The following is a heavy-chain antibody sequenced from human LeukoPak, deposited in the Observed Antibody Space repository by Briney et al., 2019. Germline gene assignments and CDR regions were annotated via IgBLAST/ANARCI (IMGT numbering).Heavy chain of an antibody. CDR1: GYTFTDYY. CDR3: ARDLSGIAVAGTLDY. J-gene: IGHJ4*02. Sequence: ASVKVSCKGSGYTFTDYYMHWVQQAPGQGLEWMGWVSAYNGNTNYAQKLQGRVTMTTDTSTSTAYMELRILRSDDTAVYYCARDLSGIAVAGTLDYWGQGTLVTVSS. D-gene: IGHD6-19*01. CDR2: VSAYNGNT. V-gene: IGHV1-18*04.